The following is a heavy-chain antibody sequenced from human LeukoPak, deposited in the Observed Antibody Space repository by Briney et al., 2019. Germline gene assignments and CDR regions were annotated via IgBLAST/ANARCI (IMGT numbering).Heavy chain of an antibody. J-gene: IGHJ4*02. CDR3: ARGVSRLRPALGY. D-gene: IGHD3-16*01. CDR2: MNPNSGNT. CDR1: GYTFTSYD. Sequence: ASVKVSFKASGYTFTSYDINWVRQATGQGLEWMGWMNPNSGNTGYAQKFQGRVTMTRNTSISAAYMELSSLRSEDTAVYYCARGVSRLRPALGYWGQGTLVTVSS. V-gene: IGHV1-8*01.